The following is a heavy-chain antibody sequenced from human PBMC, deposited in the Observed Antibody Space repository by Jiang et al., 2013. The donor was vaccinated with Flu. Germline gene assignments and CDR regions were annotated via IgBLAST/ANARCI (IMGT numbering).Heavy chain of an antibody. CDR2: IYPGDSDT. J-gene: IGHJ3*02. CDR1: GYSFTSYW. CDR3: ARQPGLDPYAFDI. V-gene: IGHV5-51*01. Sequence: SGYSFTSYWIGWVRQMPGKGLEWMGIIYPGDSDTRYSPSFQGQVTISADKSISTAYLQWSSLKASDTAMYYCARQPGLDPYAFDIWGQGTMVTVSS.